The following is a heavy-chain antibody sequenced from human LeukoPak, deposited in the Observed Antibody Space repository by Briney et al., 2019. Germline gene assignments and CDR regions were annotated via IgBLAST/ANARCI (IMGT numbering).Heavy chain of an antibody. D-gene: IGHD4-17*01. CDR2: VNHSGYT. CDR1: GVSFSTYY. CDR3: ARQLYGSDY. Sequence: PSETLSLTCDVSGVSFSTYYWNWIRQSLEKGLEWIGEVNHSGYTNYNPSLKGRVTISVDTSKNQFFLRLSSVTAADTAVYYCARQLYGSDYWGQGTLVTVSS. V-gene: IGHV4-34*01. J-gene: IGHJ4*02.